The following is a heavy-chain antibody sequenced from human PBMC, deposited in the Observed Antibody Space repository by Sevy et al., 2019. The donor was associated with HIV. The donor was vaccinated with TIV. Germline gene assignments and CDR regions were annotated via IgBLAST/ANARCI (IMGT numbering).Heavy chain of an antibody. D-gene: IGHD3-3*01. V-gene: IGHV3-48*01. J-gene: IGHJ4*02. CDR1: GFTFSSYT. CDR2: ISRSSSTI. Sequence: GGSLRLSCAASGFTFSSYTMNWVRQAPGKGLEWVSYISRSSSTIYYADSVKGRFTISRDNAKNSLYLQMNSLRAEDTAVYYCARDSIISYYDFWSGPSLDYWGQGTLVTVSS. CDR3: ARDSIISYYDFWSGPSLDY.